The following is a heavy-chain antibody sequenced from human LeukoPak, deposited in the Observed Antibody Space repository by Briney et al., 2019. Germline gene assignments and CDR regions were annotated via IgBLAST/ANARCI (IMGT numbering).Heavy chain of an antibody. CDR2: INHSGST. J-gene: IGHJ4*02. CDR1: GGSFSGYY. Sequence: SETLSLTCAVYGGSFSGYYWSWIRQPPGKGLEWIGEINHSGSTNYNPSLKSRVTISVDTSKNQFSLKLSSVTAADTAVYYCARSLYYYDSSYYYWGQGTLVTVSS. D-gene: IGHD3-22*01. CDR3: ARSLYYYDSSYYY. V-gene: IGHV4-34*01.